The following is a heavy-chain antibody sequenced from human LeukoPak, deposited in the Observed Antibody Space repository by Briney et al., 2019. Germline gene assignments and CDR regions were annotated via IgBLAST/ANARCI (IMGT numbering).Heavy chain of an antibody. V-gene: IGHV3-53*01. CDR1: GFSVRTNY. CDR3: VRAVHHLFYSDSSGYYGDAFDV. D-gene: IGHD3-22*01. Sequence: GRSLRLSCAASGFSVRTNYMSWVGPAPGKGREWGSVIYSGGTIRYADSVKGRFTISRDNSRDTLHLQMNSRRVDDTAVYYCVRAVHHLFYSDSSGYYGDAFDVWGQGTVVTVSS. CDR2: IYSGGTI. J-gene: IGHJ3*01.